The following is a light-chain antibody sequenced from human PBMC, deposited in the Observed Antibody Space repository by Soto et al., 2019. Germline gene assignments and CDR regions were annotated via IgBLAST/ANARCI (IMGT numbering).Light chain of an antibody. CDR3: ATWDDSLKGV. CDR2: TNN. J-gene: IGLJ1*01. V-gene: IGLV1-44*01. CDR1: TSNSGSHS. Sequence: QSVLTQPPSASGTPGQRVTISCSGSTSNSGSHSVNWFQHLPGTAPSLLITTNNQRPSGVPDRFSGYKSDSSASLVISGLQSEDEAHYYCATWDDSLKGVFGTGTKLT.